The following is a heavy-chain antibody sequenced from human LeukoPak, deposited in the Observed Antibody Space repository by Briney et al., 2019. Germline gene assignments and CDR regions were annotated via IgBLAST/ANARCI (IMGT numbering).Heavy chain of an antibody. J-gene: IGHJ4*02. CDR3: ASGGIYYGAAFEF. Sequence: GGSLRLSCAGSGFTFDDYGMSWVRQAPGKGLEWVSGINWNGGSIGYADSVKGRFTISRDNAKNSLYLQMNSLRAEDTAFYYCASGGIYYGAAFEFWGRGTLVTVSS. V-gene: IGHV3-20*04. CDR1: GFTFDDYG. CDR2: INWNGGSI. D-gene: IGHD1-26*01.